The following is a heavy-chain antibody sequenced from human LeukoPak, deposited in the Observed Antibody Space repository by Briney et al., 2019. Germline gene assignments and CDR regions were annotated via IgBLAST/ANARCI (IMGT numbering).Heavy chain of an antibody. CDR1: GFTFSTHW. CDR2: MKQDGSDK. CDR3: AKAGAIFGVVPPFMDV. J-gene: IGHJ6*03. D-gene: IGHD3-3*01. V-gene: IGHV3-7*03. Sequence: SGGSLRLSCAASGFTFSTHWMSWARKAPGEGLEWVANMKQDGSDKYYVDSVKGRFTISRDNAKNSLYLQMNSLRAEDTAVYYCAKAGAIFGVVPPFMDVWGKGTTVTVSS.